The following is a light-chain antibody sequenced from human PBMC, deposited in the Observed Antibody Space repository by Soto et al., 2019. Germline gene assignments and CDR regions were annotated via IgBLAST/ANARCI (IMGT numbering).Light chain of an antibody. CDR2: DAS. V-gene: IGKV3-20*01. Sequence: EIVLTQSPGTLSLSPGERATLSCRASQSVRSNYLAWYQQRPGQAPRLLIYDASSRATGVPDRFSGSGSGTDFTLTISRLEPEDFAVYYCHRYGGSPGTLGQGTKVEIK. J-gene: IGKJ1*01. CDR3: HRYGGSPGT. CDR1: QSVRSNY.